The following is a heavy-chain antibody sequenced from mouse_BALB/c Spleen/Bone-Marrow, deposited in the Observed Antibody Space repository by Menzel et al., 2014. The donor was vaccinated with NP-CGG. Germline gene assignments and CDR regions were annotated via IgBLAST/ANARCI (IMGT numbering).Heavy chain of an antibody. CDR2: INPSNGRT. J-gene: IGHJ4*01. Sequence: VQLQQSGAELVKPGASVKLSCKASGYTFTGYWMHWVKQRPGQGLEWIGEINPSNGRTNYNEKFKSMATLTVDKFSSTAYMQLSSLPSEDSAAFYCARLIYGSSYIVDFWGQGTSVTVSS. D-gene: IGHD1-1*01. CDR1: GYTFTGYW. V-gene: IGHV1S81*02. CDR3: ARLIYGSSYIVDF.